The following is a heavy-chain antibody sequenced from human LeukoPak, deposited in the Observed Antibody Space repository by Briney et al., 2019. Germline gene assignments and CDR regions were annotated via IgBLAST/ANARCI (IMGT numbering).Heavy chain of an antibody. V-gene: IGHV3-7*01. CDR2: IKQDGSEK. D-gene: IGHD6-19*01. J-gene: IGHJ4*02. CDR1: GFTLCWHW. CDR3: ARTRGRGWYYFDY. Sequence: GSLRLLLAASGFTLCWHWMNWVRQAPGEGLEGGANIKQDGSEKYYVDSVKGRFTISRDNAKNSLYLQMNSLRAEDTAVYYCARTRGRGWYYFDYWGQGTLVTVSS.